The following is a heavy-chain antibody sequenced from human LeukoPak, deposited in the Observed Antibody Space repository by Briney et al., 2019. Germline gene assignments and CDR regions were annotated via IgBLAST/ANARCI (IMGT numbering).Heavy chain of an antibody. CDR1: GGTFSSYA. D-gene: IGHD5-18*01. V-gene: IGHV1-69*13. CDR3: ARGALGDTAMARGAFDI. Sequence: SVKVSCKASGGTFSSYAISWVRQAPGQGLEWMGGIIPIFGTANYAQKFQGRVTITADESTSTAYMELSSVRSEDTAVYYCARGALGDTAMARGAFDIWGQGTMVTVSS. J-gene: IGHJ3*02. CDR2: IIPIFGTA.